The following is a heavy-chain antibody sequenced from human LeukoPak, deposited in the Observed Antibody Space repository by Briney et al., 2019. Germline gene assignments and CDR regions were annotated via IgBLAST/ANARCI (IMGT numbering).Heavy chain of an antibody. Sequence: SETLSLTCTVSGGSISSPNSYWGWIRQPPGKGLEWIGSIFYDGTTYSNPSLKSRVTISVDTSKSQFSLTLRSVTAADTAVYYCARRVVAGTTVDFWGQGNLVTVSS. D-gene: IGHD6-19*01. J-gene: IGHJ4*02. CDR2: IFYDGTT. CDR1: GGSISSPNSY. CDR3: ARRVVAGTTVDF. V-gene: IGHV4-39*01.